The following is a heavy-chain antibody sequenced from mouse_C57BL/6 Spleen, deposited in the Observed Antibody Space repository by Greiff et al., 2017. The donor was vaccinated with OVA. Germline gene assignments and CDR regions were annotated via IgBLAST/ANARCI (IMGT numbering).Heavy chain of an antibody. CDR2: IDPDDGET. CDR1: GFNITDYY. D-gene: IGHD2-1*01. CDR3: AYGNYDYAMDY. Sequence: EVMLVESGAELVKPGASVKLSCTASGFNITDYYMHWVKQRPEQGLEWIGRIDPDDGETNYAPKFQGKATITADTSSNTAYLQLSSLTSEDTAVYYCAYGNYDYAMDYWGQGTSVTVSS. J-gene: IGHJ4*01. V-gene: IGHV14-2*01.